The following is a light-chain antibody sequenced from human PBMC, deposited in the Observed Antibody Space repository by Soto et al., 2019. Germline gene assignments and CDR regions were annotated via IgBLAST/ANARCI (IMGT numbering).Light chain of an antibody. V-gene: IGKV1-5*03. CDR1: QTISSW. CDR3: QQYNSYSQWT. Sequence: DIQMTQSPSSLSASVGDRVTITCRASQTISSWLAWYQQKPGKAPKLLIYKASSLESGVPSRFSGSGSETEFTLTISSLQPDDFATYYCQQYNSYSQWTFGQGTKVDI. J-gene: IGKJ1*01. CDR2: KAS.